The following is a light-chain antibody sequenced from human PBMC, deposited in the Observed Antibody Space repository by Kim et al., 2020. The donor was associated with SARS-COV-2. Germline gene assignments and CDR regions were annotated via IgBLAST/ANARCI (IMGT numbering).Light chain of an antibody. CDR1: NSDVGGYNY. J-gene: IGLJ2*01. CDR2: DVS. V-gene: IGLV2-14*01. Sequence: QSAVTQPASVSGSPGQSITISCTGTNSDVGGYNYVSWYQLHPGKAPKLMIYDVSKRPSGVSNRFSGSKSVNTASLTISGLQAEDEADYYCSSYTSSTTVVFGGGTQLTVL. CDR3: SSYTSSTTVV.